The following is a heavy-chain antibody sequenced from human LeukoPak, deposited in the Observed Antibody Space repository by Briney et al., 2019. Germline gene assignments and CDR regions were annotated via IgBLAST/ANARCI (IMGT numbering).Heavy chain of an antibody. D-gene: IGHD6-13*01. J-gene: IGHJ4*02. CDR1: VYMFTDYF. V-gene: IGHV1-2*02. CDR2: FNPKSGDK. Sequence: GASVEVSCKASVYMFTDYFMHWVRQAPGQGPEWMGWFNPKSGDKKYAQQFQGRVTMTRDTSINTAYMEMSGLTSDDTAVYYCARAQLLTAPAGTFADNWGQGTLVTVSS. CDR3: ARAQLLTAPAGTFADN.